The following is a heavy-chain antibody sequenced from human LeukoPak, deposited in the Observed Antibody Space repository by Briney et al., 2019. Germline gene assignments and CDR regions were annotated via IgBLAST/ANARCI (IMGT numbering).Heavy chain of an antibody. CDR1: GGSISSGSYY. V-gene: IGHV4-61*02. CDR3: ARVRPGGGWYTGESASWYFDL. J-gene: IGHJ2*01. Sequence: SQTLSLTCTVSGGSISSGSYYWSWIRQPAGKGLEWIGRIYTSGSTNYNPSLKSRVTISVDTSKNQFSLKLSSVTAADTAVYYCARVRPGGGWYTGESASWYFDLWGRGTLVTVSS. CDR2: IYTSGST. D-gene: IGHD6-19*01.